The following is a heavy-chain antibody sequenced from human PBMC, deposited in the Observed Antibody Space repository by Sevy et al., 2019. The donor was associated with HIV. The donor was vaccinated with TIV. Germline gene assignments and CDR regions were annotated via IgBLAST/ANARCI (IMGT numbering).Heavy chain of an antibody. D-gene: IGHD4-17*01. CDR1: GLTPSTYG. CDR2: IGYDGNNK. V-gene: IGHV3-33*01. Sequence: GGCLRLSCAASGLTPSTYGIHWVRQAPGKGLEWVVVIGYDGNNKFYADAVKGRFTISRDDSKNTVFLQMDSLRAEDTAVYYCARDPRIYGDYLLAYFDYWGQGTLVTVSS. J-gene: IGHJ4*02. CDR3: ARDPRIYGDYLLAYFDY.